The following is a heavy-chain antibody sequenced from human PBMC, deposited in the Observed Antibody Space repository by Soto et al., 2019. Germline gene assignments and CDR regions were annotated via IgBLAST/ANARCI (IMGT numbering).Heavy chain of an antibody. J-gene: IGHJ6*02. Sequence: VGSLRLSCAASGFTFSSYGMHWVRQAPGKGLEWVAVISYDGSNKYYADSVKGRFTISRDNSKNTLYLQMNSLRAEDTAVYYCANKREDTADYYYYYGMDVWGQGTTVTVSS. CDR1: GFTFSSYG. CDR3: ANKREDTADYYYYYGMDV. D-gene: IGHD1-26*01. CDR2: ISYDGSNK. V-gene: IGHV3-30*18.